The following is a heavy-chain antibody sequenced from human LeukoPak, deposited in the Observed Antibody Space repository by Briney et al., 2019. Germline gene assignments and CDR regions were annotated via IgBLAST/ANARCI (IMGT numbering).Heavy chain of an antibody. CDR3: AKDKWELQRGFFDY. CDR2: ISWNSGSI. CDR1: GFTFDDYA. Sequence: GRSLRLSCAASGFTFDDYAMHWVRQAPGKGLEWVSGISWNSGSIGYADSVKGRFTISRDNAKNSLYLQMNSLRAEDTALYYCAKDKWELQRGFFDYWGQGTLVTVSS. J-gene: IGHJ4*02. D-gene: IGHD1-26*01. V-gene: IGHV3-9*01.